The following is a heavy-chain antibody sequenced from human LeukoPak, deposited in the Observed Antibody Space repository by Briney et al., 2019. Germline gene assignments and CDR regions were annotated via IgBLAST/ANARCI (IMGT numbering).Heavy chain of an antibody. CDR1: GYTFTSYG. D-gene: IGHD1-1*01. V-gene: IGHV1-2*06. Sequence: ASVKVSCKASGYTFTSYGISWVRQAPGQGLEWMGRINPNSGVTNYAPKFQGRVTMTRDTSISTAFLELSGLRSDDTAIYYCARTEANDRADGNFDLWGRGTVVVVSS. J-gene: IGHJ2*01. CDR2: INPNSGVT. CDR3: ARTEANDRADGNFDL.